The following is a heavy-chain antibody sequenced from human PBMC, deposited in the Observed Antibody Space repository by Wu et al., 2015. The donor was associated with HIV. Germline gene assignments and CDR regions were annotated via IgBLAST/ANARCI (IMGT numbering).Heavy chain of an antibody. CDR1: GGPFSSNA. J-gene: IGHJ3*02. D-gene: IGHD1-1*01. CDR3: ATTFRDQLLSHGRTTGGLLAFDI. V-gene: IGHV1-69*05. CDR2: IIPFFGIT. Sequence: QVQLVQSGAELKTPGSSVKVSCKGSGGPFSSNANSWVRQAPGQGLEWMGGIIPFFGITNYAQKFQGRATITMDDSTSTAYMQLNSLTSDDTAVFYCATTFRDQLLSHGRTTGGLLAFDIWGQGTVVTVSS.